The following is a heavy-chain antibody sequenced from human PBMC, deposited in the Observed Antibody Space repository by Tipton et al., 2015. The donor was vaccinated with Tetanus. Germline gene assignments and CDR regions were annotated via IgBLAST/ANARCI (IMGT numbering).Heavy chain of an antibody. CDR1: GGSIDSYY. CDR2: SYNIGST. V-gene: IGHV4-59*01. Sequence: TLSLTCSVSGGSIDSYYWSWIRQPPGKGLEWIGYSYNIGSTSYNPSLKSRVTISVDTSKNQFSMMLSSATAADTAVYYCARDRRDWYGIDSWGQGTLVTVSS. D-gene: IGHD3-9*01. CDR3: ARDRRDWYGIDS. J-gene: IGHJ4*02.